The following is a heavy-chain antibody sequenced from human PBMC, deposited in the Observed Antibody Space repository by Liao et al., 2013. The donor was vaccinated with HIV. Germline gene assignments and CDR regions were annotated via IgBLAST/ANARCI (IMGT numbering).Heavy chain of an antibody. CDR3: ARGRDRWLQSLGY. J-gene: IGHJ4*02. CDR1: GGPFSGYY. V-gene: IGHV4-34*01. CDR2: INDRGLT. Sequence: QVQLQQWGPGLLRPSETLSLTCAVYGGPFSGYYWSWIRQAPGRGLEWIGEINDRGLTTFHPSLTSRVTISVDTSKNQLSLRLTSVTAADTAVYYCARGRDRWLQSLGYWGQGSLVTVSS. D-gene: IGHD5-24*01.